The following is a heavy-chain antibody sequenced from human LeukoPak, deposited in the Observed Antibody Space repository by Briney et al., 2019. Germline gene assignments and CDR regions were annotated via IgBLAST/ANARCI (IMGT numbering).Heavy chain of an antibody. V-gene: IGHV3-21*04. CDR1: GVTLSTYG. CDR3: AKDILGYSSGNPTY. D-gene: IGHD6-19*01. J-gene: IGHJ4*02. Sequence: GGSLRLSCAASGVTLSTYGMYWVRQAPGKGLEWVSSITTRSTSIYYADSVKGRFTISRDNSKNSLYLQMNSLRTEDTALYYCAKDILGYSSGNPTYWGQGTLVTVSS. CDR2: ITTRSTSI.